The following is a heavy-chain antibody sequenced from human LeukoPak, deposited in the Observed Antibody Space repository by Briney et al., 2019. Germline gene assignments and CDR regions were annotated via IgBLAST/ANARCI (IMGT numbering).Heavy chain of an antibody. V-gene: IGHV3-30*04. CDR2: ISYDGSNK. CDR1: GFTFSSYA. J-gene: IGHJ4*02. CDR3: ARAELLSLDY. D-gene: IGHD1-7*01. Sequence: GRSLRLSCAASGFTFSSYAMHWVRQAPGKGLEWVAVISYDGSNKYYADSMMGRFTISRDNSKNTLYLQMNSLRAEDTALYYCARAELLSLDYWAREPWSPSPQ.